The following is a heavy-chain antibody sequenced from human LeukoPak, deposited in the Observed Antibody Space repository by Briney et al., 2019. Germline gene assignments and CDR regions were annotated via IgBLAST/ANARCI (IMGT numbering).Heavy chain of an antibody. Sequence: GGSLRLSCAASGFTFSSYGMHWVRQAPGKGLEWVAVISYDGSNKYYADSVKGRFTISRDNSKNTLYLQMNSLRAEDTAVYYCAKQNRAYYYDSSGYYYFDYWGQGTLVTVSS. CDR2: ISYDGSNK. CDR1: GFTFSSYG. V-gene: IGHV3-30*18. J-gene: IGHJ4*02. CDR3: AKQNRAYYYDSSGYYYFDY. D-gene: IGHD3-22*01.